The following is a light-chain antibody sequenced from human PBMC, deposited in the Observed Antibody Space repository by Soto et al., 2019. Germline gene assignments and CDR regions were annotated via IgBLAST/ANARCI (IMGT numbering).Light chain of an antibody. J-gene: IGLJ3*02. CDR3: SSYAGSNILV. CDR2: EVT. Sequence: QSALTQPPSASGSPGQSVTISCTGTSSDAGGYNYVSWYQQHPGKVPKLMIYEVTKRPSGVPDRFSGSKSGNTASLTVSGLQAEDEADYYCSSYAGSNILVFGGGTKLTVL. V-gene: IGLV2-8*01. CDR1: SSDAGGYNY.